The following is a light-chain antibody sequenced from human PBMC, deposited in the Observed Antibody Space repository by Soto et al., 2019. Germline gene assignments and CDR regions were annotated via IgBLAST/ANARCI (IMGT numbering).Light chain of an antibody. CDR2: DVT. J-gene: IGLJ2*01. V-gene: IGLV2-11*01. Sequence: QSALTQPRSVSGSPGQSVTISCTGTNSDVGTYNYVSWYQQHPGKAPKLIIYDVTKRPSGVPDRFSGSKSGNTASLIISGLQAADEAEYYCCCCSYAGSSSFRVLFGGGTQLPS. CDR3: CSYAGSSSFRVL. CDR1: NSDVGTYNY.